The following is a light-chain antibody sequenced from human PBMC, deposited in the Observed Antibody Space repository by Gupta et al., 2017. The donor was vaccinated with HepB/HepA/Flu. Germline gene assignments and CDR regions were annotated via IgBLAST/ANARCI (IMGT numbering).Light chain of an antibody. CDR1: QSVSNN. V-gene: IGKV3-15*01. Sequence: ELAMPQSPATLSVSPGARATLSYRASQSVSNNLAGCQQKPGRAPRVLIYDGSTRAAAIPARFSSGGSGAEFTLTISSLQSEDFAVYYCQQYNNWPPLTFGGGTQVEIK. J-gene: IGKJ4*01. CDR3: QQYNNWPPLT. CDR2: DGS.